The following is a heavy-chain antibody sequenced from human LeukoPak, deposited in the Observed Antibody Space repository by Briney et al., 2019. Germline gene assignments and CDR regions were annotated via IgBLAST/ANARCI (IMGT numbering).Heavy chain of an antibody. V-gene: IGHV4-59*01. CDR1: GGSFSGYY. CDR2: IYNSGTIYYSGST. D-gene: IGHD3-10*01. CDR3: ARGIIAGSTVRAMGSPTPDY. Sequence: PSETLSLTCAVYGGSFSGYYWSWIRQPPGKGLEWIGYIYNSGTIYYSGSTNYNPSLLSRVTISVDTSKNQFSLKLSSVTAADTAVYYCARGIIAGSTVRAMGSPTPDYWGQGTLVTVSS. J-gene: IGHJ4*02.